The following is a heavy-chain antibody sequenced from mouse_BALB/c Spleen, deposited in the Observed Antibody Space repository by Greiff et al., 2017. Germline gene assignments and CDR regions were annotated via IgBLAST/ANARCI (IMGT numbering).Heavy chain of an antibody. CDR3: ARGGDYDGYPY. Sequence: EVKVVESGGGLVKPGGSLKLSCAASGFTFSSYAMSWVRQTPEKRLEWVASISSGGSTYYPDSVKGRFTISRDNARNILYLQMSSLRSEDTAMYYCARGGDYDGYPYWGQGTLVTVSA. D-gene: IGHD2-3*01. CDR2: ISSGGST. CDR1: GFTFSSYA. J-gene: IGHJ3*01. V-gene: IGHV5-6-5*01.